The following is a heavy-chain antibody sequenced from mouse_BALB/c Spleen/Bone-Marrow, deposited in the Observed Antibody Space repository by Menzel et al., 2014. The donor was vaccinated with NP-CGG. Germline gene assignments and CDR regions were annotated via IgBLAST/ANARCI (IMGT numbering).Heavy chain of an antibody. CDR2: IWAGGGT. V-gene: IGHV2-9*02. CDR1: GFPLSSYG. D-gene: IGHD1-1*01. J-gene: IGHJ3*01. Sequence: VMLVESGPGLVAPSQSLSITCTVPGFPLSSYGVHWVRQCPGKGLEWLGIIWAGGGTNYNSALMSRPSISKDNSKSQVFLKMNSLQTDDTAMYYCARGDYGSTYWFAYWGQGTLVTVSA. CDR3: ARGDYGSTYWFAY.